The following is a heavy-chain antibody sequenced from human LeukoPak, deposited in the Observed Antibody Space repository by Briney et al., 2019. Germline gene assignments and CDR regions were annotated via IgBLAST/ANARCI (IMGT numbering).Heavy chain of an antibody. CDR2: MNPNSGNT. V-gene: IGHV1-8*02. Sequence: ASVKVSCKASGYTFSNYYMHWVRQAPGQGLEWMGWMNPNSGNTGYAQKFQGRVTMTRNTSISTAYMELSSLRSEDTAVYYCAREWHLRYIDYWGQGTLVTVSS. CDR3: AREWHLRYIDY. J-gene: IGHJ4*02. D-gene: IGHD3-3*01. CDR1: GYTFSNYY.